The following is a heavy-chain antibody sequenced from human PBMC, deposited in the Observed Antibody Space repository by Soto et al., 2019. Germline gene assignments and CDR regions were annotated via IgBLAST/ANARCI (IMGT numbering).Heavy chain of an antibody. V-gene: IGHV1-2*02. CDR1: GYTFGGYY. CDR3: ARDTVAGLYCMDV. CDR2: INPDSGGT. D-gene: IGHD6-19*01. J-gene: IGHJ6*02. Sequence: QVQLVQSGAEVKKPGASVKVSCKASGYTFGGYYMSWVRQAPGQGLEWMGWINPDSGGTNYAQKFQGRVTMTGDTSISTAYMELSRLRSGDTAVYYCARDTVAGLYCMDVWGQGTTVTVSS.